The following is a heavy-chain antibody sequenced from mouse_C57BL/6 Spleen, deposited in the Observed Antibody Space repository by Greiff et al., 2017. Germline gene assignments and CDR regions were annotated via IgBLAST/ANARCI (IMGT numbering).Heavy chain of an antibody. CDR1: GYTFTSYG. Sequence: QVQLLQSGAELARPGASVKLSCKASGYTFTSYGISWVKPRTGQGLEWIGEYYPRSGNIYYNEKFKGKATLTADKSTSTAYMAMRRLTSEDAAVYCCARGLLGGCSSYAMGGWGQGASVTVSS. V-gene: IGHV1-81*01. CDR2: YYPRSGNI. J-gene: IGHJ4*01. D-gene: IGHD1-1*01. CDR3: ARGLLGGCSSYAMGG.